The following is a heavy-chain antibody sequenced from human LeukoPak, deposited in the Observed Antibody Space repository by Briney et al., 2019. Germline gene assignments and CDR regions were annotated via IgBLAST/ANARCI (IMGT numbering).Heavy chain of an antibody. Sequence: GGSLRLSCTASGFTFGDYAMSWFRQAPGKGLEWVGFIRSKAYGGTTEYAASVKGRFTISRDDSKSIAYLQMNSLKTEDTAVYYCTRSKRYFDWSTYYFDYWGQGTLVTVSS. J-gene: IGHJ4*02. CDR2: IRSKAYGGTT. CDR1: GFTFGDYA. D-gene: IGHD3-9*01. V-gene: IGHV3-49*03. CDR3: TRSKRYFDWSTYYFDY.